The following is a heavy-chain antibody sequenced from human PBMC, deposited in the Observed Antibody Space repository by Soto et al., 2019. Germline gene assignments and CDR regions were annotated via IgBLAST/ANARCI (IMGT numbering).Heavy chain of an antibody. V-gene: IGHV4-34*01. CDR1: GGSFSGYY. D-gene: IGHD7-27*01. CDR3: ARGGDSGEVSNFDY. CDR2: INHSGST. Sequence: SQTLSLTCAVYGGSFSGYYWSWIRQPPGKGLEWIGEINHSGSTNYNPSLKSRVTISVDTSKNQFSLKLSSVTAADTAVYYCARGGDSGEVSNFDYWGQGTLVTVSS. J-gene: IGHJ4*02.